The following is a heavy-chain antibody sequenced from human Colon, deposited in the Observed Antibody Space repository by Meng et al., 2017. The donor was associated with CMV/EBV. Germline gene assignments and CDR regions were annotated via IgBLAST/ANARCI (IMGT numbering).Heavy chain of an antibody. D-gene: IGHD2-2*01. J-gene: IGHJ4*02. V-gene: IGHV1-46*01. CDR2: ISPSAGTT. Sequence: ASVKVSCKTSGYTFTSYWMQWVRQARGQGFEWMGIISPSAGTTVYAQKFQGRISMTRDKYSTTVYLELSSLWSDDTAVYFCLRDPAPARTGAYFDSWGQGTLVTVSS. CDR1: GYTFTSYW. CDR3: LRDPAPARTGAYFDS.